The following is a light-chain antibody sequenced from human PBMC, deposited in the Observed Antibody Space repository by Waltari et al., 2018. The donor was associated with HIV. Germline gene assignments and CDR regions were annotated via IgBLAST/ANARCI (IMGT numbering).Light chain of an antibody. Sequence: QSVLTQPPSASGTPGQSVTISCSGSSSNIGSNYVYWYQQLPGTAPKLLIYRNKQRPSVVPDRFSGFKSGTSASLAISGLRSEDEADYYCAAWDDNLSGWVFGGGSKLTIL. J-gene: IGLJ3*02. CDR3: AAWDDNLSGWV. V-gene: IGLV1-47*01. CDR1: SSNIGSNY. CDR2: RNK.